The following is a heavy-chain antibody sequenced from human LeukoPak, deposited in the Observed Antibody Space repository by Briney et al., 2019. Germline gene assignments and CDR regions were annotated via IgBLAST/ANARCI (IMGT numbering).Heavy chain of an antibody. J-gene: IGHJ4*02. CDR3: AIPYRYNWNSMDY. CDR2: FDPEDGET. CDR1: GGTFSSYA. Sequence: ASVKVSCKASGGTFSSYAISWVRQAPGQGFEWMGGFDPEDGETIYAQKFQGRVTMTEDTSTDTAYMELSSLRSEDTAVYYCAIPYRYNWNSMDYWGQGTLVTVSS. V-gene: IGHV1-24*01. D-gene: IGHD1-7*01.